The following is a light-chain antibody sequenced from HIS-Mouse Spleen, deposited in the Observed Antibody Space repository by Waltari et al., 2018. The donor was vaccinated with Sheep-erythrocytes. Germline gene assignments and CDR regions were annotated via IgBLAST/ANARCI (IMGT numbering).Light chain of an antibody. CDR1: QGIRND. V-gene: IGKV1-6*01. J-gene: IGKJ2*01. CDR2: AAS. Sequence: AIQMTQSPSXLSASVGDRVTITCRASQGIRNDLGWYQQKPGKAPXLLIYAASILQXGVPSRFSGSGSGTDFTLTISSLQPEDFATYYCLQDYNYXYTXGQGTKLEIK. CDR3: LQDYNYXYT.